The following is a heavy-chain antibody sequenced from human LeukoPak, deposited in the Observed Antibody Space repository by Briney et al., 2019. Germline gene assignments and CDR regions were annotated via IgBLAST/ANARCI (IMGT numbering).Heavy chain of an antibody. D-gene: IGHD6-13*01. J-gene: IGHJ4*02. CDR1: GFTFSNYW. Sequence: GSLRLSCAASGFTFSNYWMSWVRQPPGKGLEWIGEIYHSGSTNYNPSLKSRVTISVDKSKNQFSLKLSSVTAADTAVYYCARAVPQYSSSWYAGVYYFDYWGQGTLVTVSS. CDR2: IYHSGST. V-gene: IGHV4-4*02. CDR3: ARAVPQYSSSWYAGVYYFDY.